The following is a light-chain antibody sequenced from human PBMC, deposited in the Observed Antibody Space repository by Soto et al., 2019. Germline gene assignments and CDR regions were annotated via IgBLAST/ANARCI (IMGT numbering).Light chain of an antibody. CDR3: AAWDDSLNAWA. CDR2: RSD. CDR1: SSNIGRNT. J-gene: IGLJ3*02. V-gene: IGLV1-44*01. Sequence: QLVLTQPPSASGTPGQRVTISCSGSSSNIGRNTVKWYRQLPGTAPKLLIGRSDQRPSGVPDRFSGSQFGTSASLAISGLQSEDEADYICAAWDDSLNAWAFGGGTQLTVL.